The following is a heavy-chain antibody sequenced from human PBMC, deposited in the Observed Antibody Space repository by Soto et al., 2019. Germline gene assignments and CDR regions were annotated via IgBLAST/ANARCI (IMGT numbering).Heavy chain of an antibody. J-gene: IGHJ5*02. V-gene: IGHV1-2*02. CDR3: ARGGRIAARRINWFDP. Sequence: GASVKVSCKASGYTFTGYYMHWVRQAPGQGLEWMGWINPNSGGTNYAQKFQGRVTMTRDTSISTAYMELSRLRSDDTAGYYCARGGRIAARRINWFDPWGQGTLVTVSS. CDR1: GYTFTGYY. CDR2: INPNSGGT. D-gene: IGHD6-6*01.